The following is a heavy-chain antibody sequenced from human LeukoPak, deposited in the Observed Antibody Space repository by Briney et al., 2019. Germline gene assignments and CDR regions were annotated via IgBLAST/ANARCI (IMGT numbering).Heavy chain of an antibody. CDR1: GYTFTSYY. CDR2: INPSGSST. V-gene: IGHV1-46*01. J-gene: IGHJ4*02. Sequence: ASVKVSCKASGYTFTSYYMHWVRQAPGQGLEWMGLINPSGSSTSYAQKFQGRLSLTRDMSTSTVYMELSSLKASDTAMYYCARLWFGEFIDYWGQGTLVTVSS. CDR3: ARLWFGEFIDY. D-gene: IGHD3-10*01.